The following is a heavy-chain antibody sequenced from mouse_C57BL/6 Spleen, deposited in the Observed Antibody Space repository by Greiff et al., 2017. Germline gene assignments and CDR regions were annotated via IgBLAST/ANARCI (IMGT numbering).Heavy chain of an antibody. D-gene: IGHD2-4*01. J-gene: IGHJ2*01. Sequence: EVKLMESEGGLVQPGGSLKLSCAASGFTFSDYGMHWVRQAPEKGLEWVAYISSGSSTIYYADTVKGRFTISRDNAKNTLFLQMTSLRSEDTAMYYCALIYYDYDEAFDYWGQGTTLTVSS. V-gene: IGHV5-17*01. CDR1: GFTFSDYG. CDR2: ISSGSSTI. CDR3: ALIYYDYDEAFDY.